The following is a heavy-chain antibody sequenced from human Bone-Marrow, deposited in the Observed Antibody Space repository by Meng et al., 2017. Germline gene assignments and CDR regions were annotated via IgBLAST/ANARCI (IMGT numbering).Heavy chain of an antibody. V-gene: IGHV4-30-2*01. CDR1: GGSISSGGYS. CDR2: IYDSGST. J-gene: IGHJ5*02. CDR3: ARGKSNSSPPFDP. D-gene: IGHD6-6*01. Sequence: QLQLQESGPGLVKPSQTLSLTCAVSGGSISSGGYSWSWIRQPPGKGLEWIGYIYDSGSTYYNPSLKSRVTISVDRSKKQFSLKLSSVTAADTAVYYCARGKSNSSPPFDPWGQGTLVTVSS.